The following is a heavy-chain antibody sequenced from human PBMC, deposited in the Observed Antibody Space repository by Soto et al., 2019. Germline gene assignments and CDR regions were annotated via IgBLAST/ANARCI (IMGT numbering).Heavy chain of an antibody. CDR1: GFTFSSYW. V-gene: IGHV3-7*03. CDR3: ARALKLGPHDYFDY. CDR2: IKQDGNEK. Sequence: GGSLRLSCAASGFTFSSYWMSWVRQAPGKGLEWVANIKQDGNEKYYVDSVKGRFTISRDNAKNSLYLQMNSLRAEDTAVYYCARALKLGPHDYFDYWGQGTLVTVSS. J-gene: IGHJ4*02. D-gene: IGHD1-26*01.